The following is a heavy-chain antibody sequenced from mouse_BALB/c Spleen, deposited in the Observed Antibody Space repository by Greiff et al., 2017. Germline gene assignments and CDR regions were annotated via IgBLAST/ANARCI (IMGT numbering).Heavy chain of an antibody. D-gene: IGHD1-1*01. J-gene: IGHJ4*01. CDR3: ARRLVADYAMDY. CDR1: GFTFSSYG. V-gene: IGHV5-6*01. Sequence: EVHLVESGGDLVKPGGSLKLSCAASGFTFSSYGMSWVRQTPDKRLEWVATISSGGSYTYYPDSVKGRFTISRDNAKNTLYLQMSSLKSEDTAMYYCARRLVADYAMDYWGQGTSVTVSS. CDR2: ISSGGSYT.